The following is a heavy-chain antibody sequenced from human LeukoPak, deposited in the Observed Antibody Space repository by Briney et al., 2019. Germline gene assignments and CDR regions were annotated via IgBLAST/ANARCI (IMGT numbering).Heavy chain of an antibody. V-gene: IGHV3-48*01. Sequence: GGSLRLSCVASGFSFRSHGMNWVRQAPGKGLEWVSYITSSGSSIYYADPVKGRFTISRDNAKNSLYLQMKSLRAEDTAVYYCARDVATSGWATFYWGPGTLVTVSS. J-gene: IGHJ4*02. CDR2: ITSSGSSI. CDR3: ARDVATSGWATFY. CDR1: GFSFRSHG. D-gene: IGHD6-19*01.